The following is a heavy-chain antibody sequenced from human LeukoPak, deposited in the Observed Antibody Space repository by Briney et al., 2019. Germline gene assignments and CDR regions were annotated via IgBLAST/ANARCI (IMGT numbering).Heavy chain of an antibody. CDR3: ASASSATYYWALHY. V-gene: IGHV3-74*01. CDR1: GFDVSRYW. D-gene: IGHD3-10*01. Sequence: PGGSLRLSCAASGFDVSRYWMNWVRQVPGKGLVWVARISSDGNSISYADSAKGRFSISRDNSKNTMYLQMNSLRAEDTAVYYCASASSATYYWALHYWGQGTLVTASS. CDR2: ISSDGNSI. J-gene: IGHJ4*02.